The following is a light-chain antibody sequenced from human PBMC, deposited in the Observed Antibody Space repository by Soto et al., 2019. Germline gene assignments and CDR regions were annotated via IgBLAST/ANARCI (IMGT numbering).Light chain of an antibody. Sequence: EIVLTQSPATLPLSPGERATLSCRASQSVSSYLAWYRQKPGQAPRLLMYDASNRATGIPARFSGSGSGTDFTLTISSLEPEDFAVYYCQQRSNWPPVTFGAGTKVDIX. CDR2: DAS. CDR1: QSVSSY. CDR3: QQRSNWPPVT. J-gene: IGKJ4*01. V-gene: IGKV3-11*01.